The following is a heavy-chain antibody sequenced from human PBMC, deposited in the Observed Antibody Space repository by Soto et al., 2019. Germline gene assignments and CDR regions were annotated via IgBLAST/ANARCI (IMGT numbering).Heavy chain of an antibody. D-gene: IGHD2-15*01. CDR1: GFTFSDYP. V-gene: IGHV3-48*02. Sequence: RVSLRLSCAGSGFTFSDYPMNWVRQAPGKGLEWVSSIRTISSAIYFADSVRGRFTISRDNARNSLYLQMTSLRDEDTAVYYCARETPSFDSWGQGTLVTVSS. CDR2: IRTISSAI. J-gene: IGHJ4*02. CDR3: ARETPSFDS.